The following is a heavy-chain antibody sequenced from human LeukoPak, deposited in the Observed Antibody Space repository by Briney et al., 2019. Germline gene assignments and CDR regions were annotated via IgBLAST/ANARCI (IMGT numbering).Heavy chain of an antibody. CDR3: TRYYTSSGGFDP. Sequence: SETLSLTCTVSGASISDYYWTWIRQQPGKGLEWIGYIYYSGTTYYNPSLKSRVTISVDTSNNQFFLRLSSVTAADTAVYYCTRYYTSSGGFDPWGQGTLVTVSS. CDR1: GASISDYY. D-gene: IGHD3-10*01. CDR2: IYYSGTT. V-gene: IGHV4-59*06. J-gene: IGHJ5*02.